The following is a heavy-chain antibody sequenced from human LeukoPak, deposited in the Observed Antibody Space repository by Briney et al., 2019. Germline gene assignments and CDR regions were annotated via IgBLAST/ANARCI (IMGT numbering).Heavy chain of an antibody. D-gene: IGHD3-10*01. V-gene: IGHV4-4*09. CDR3: ARHLRAGGPLFDY. CDR2: IYSSGST. J-gene: IGHJ4*02. CDR1: GGSISSYY. Sequence: PSETLSLTCTVSGGSISSYYWSWIRQPPGKGLEWIGYIYSSGSTNYNPSLKSRVTISVDTSKNQFSLKLSSVTAADTAVYYCARHLRAGGPLFDYWGQGTLVTVSS.